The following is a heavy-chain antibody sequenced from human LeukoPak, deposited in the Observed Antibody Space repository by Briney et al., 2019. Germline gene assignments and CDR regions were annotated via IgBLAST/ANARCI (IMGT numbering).Heavy chain of an antibody. J-gene: IGHJ4*02. CDR1: GFTFSSYA. V-gene: IGHV3-23*01. CDR2: ISGSGGST. D-gene: IGHD3-9*01. Sequence: GGSLRLSCAASGFTFSSYAMSWVRQAPGKGLEWVSAISGSGGSTYYADSVKGRFTISRDNSKNTLYLQMNSLRAEDTAVYYWAKDVRYFDWLIFDYWGQGTLVTVSS. CDR3: AKDVRYFDWLIFDY.